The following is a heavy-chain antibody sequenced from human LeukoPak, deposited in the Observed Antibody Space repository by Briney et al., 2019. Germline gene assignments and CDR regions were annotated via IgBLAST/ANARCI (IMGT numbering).Heavy chain of an antibody. V-gene: IGHV3-33*06. CDR2: IWYDGSNE. D-gene: IGHD3-10*01. CDR3: SKETGGIEGSYNWFDP. Sequence: GRALRLSSAASGFTFSSFGMHGVRQAPGKGLESGAVIWYDGSNEYYADSVKGRFTVSRDNSKNTLYLQMNSLSAEDTAVYYCSKETGGIEGSYNWFDPWGQGTLVTVSS. CDR1: GFTFSSFG. J-gene: IGHJ5*02.